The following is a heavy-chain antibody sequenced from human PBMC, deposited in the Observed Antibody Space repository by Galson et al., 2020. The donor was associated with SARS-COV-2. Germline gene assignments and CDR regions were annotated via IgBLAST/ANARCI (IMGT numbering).Heavy chain of an antibody. CDR1: GGSFSGYY. D-gene: IGHD3-10*01. V-gene: IGHV4-34*01. CDR3: ARGGITMVRGVITYFDY. J-gene: IGHJ4*02. Sequence: ETSETLSLTCAVYGGSFSGYYWSWIRQPPEKGLEWIGEINHSGSTNYNPSLKSRVTISVDTSKNQFSLKLSSVTAADTAVYYCARGGITMVRGVITYFDYWGQGTLVTVSS. CDR2: INHSGST.